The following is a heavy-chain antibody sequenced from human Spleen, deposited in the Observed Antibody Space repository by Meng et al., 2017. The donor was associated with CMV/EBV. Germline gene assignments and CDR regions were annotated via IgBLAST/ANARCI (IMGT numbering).Heavy chain of an antibody. Sequence: SGGTFSNYAVSWVRQAPGQGLEWMGGIIPILDITKYAQKFQGRVTITADKSTNTVYMELSSLRSDDTAMYYCARGGFWLGYYSWFDPWGQGTLVTVSS. V-gene: IGHV1-69*10. CDR1: GGTFSNYA. D-gene: IGHD3-3*01. CDR3: ARGGFWLGYYSWFDP. CDR2: IIPILDIT. J-gene: IGHJ5*02.